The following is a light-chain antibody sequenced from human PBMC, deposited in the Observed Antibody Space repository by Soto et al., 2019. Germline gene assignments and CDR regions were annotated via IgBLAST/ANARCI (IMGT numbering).Light chain of an antibody. V-gene: IGKV3-20*01. Sequence: IVLTQSPGTLSLSPGERTTLSCRASQSISRYLAWYQQKPGQGPRLLIYGASSRATGTPDRFSGSGSGTDFTLTINRLEPEDFALYYCKQYGSSPPTFGQGPRWIS. CDR2: GAS. CDR1: QSISRY. J-gene: IGKJ1*01. CDR3: KQYGSSPPT.